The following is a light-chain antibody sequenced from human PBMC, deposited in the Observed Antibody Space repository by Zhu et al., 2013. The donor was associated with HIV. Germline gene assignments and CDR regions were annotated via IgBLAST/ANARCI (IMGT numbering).Light chain of an antibody. CDR3: QQYGNSPRT. Sequence: DIVLTQSPGTLSLSPGERATLSCRASQSLSSSFLAWYQQKPGQAPRLLIYGASVRATGIPDRFSGSGSGTDFTLTISGLEPEDFAVYHCQQYGNSPRTFGQGTKVEIK. V-gene: IGKV3-20*01. CDR1: QSLSSSF. CDR2: GAS. J-gene: IGKJ1*01.